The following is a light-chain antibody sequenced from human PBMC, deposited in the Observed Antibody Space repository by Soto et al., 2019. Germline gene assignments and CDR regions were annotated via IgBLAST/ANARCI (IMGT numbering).Light chain of an antibody. CDR2: GSS. V-gene: IGKV1-12*01. J-gene: IGKJ4*01. Sequence: DIQMTPSPSSVSASVGDRVTITCRASQGLGVWLGWYQQKPGKAPQLLIFGSSGLQTGVPSRFSGSGSGTDFTLTISSLQPEDFATYYCQQAYSFPLTFGGGTKVDIK. CDR3: QQAYSFPLT. CDR1: QGLGVW.